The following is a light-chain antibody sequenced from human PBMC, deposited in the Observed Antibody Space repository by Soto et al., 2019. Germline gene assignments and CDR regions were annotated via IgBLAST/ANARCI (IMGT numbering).Light chain of an antibody. CDR3: CSYAGSSFYV. CDR2: EVS. Sequence: QSVLTQPASVSGSPGQSITISCTGTSSDVGSYNLVSWYQQHPGKAHKLMIYEVSKRPSGVSNRFSGSKSGNTASLTISWLQAEDEADYYCCSYAGSSFYVFGTGTKVTVL. V-gene: IGLV2-23*02. CDR1: SSDVGSYNL. J-gene: IGLJ1*01.